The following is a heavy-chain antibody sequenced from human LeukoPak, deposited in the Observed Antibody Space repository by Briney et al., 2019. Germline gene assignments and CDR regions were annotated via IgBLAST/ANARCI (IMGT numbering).Heavy chain of an antibody. V-gene: IGHV1-8*01. J-gene: IGHJ4*02. Sequence: ASVKVSCKASGYTFTSYDINWVRQATGQGLEWMRWMNPNSGNTGYAQKFQDRVTMTRDTSTSTAYMELSSLRSEDTAVYYCATLHRSAYYDSSGNNDFWGQGSLVTVSS. CDR1: GYTFTSYD. CDR3: ATLHRSAYYDSSGNNDF. CDR2: MNPNSGNT. D-gene: IGHD3-22*01.